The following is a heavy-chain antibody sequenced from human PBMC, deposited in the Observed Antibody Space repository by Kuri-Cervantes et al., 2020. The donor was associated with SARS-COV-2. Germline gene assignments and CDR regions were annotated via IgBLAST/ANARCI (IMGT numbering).Heavy chain of an antibody. V-gene: IGHV4-59*01. J-gene: IGHJ4*02. CDR2: IYYSGST. CDR1: GGSISSYC. D-gene: IGHD6-13*01. Sequence: SETLSLTCTVSGGSISSYCWSWIRQPPGKGLEWIGYIYYSGSTNCNPSLKSRVTISVDTSKNQFSLKLSSVTAADTAVYYCARGSSSWDFDYWGQGTLVTVSS. CDR3: ARGSSSWDFDY.